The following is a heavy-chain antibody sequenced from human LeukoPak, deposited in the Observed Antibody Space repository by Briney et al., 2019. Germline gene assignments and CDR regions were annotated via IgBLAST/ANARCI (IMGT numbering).Heavy chain of an antibody. J-gene: IGHJ4*02. Sequence: SVKVSCKASGGTFSSYAISWVRQAPGQGLEWMGGIIPIFGTANYAQKFQGRVTITADKSTSTAYMELSSLRSEDTAVYYCARDRYCSGGSCSYLDYWGQGTLVTVSS. V-gene: IGHV1-69*06. CDR1: GGTFSSYA. CDR3: ARDRYCSGGSCSYLDY. D-gene: IGHD2-15*01. CDR2: IIPIFGTA.